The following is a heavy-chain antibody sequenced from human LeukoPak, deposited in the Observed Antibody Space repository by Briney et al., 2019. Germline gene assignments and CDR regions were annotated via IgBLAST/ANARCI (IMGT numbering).Heavy chain of an antibody. CDR2: ITYNGGST. CDR1: GFTFSSYA. J-gene: IGHJ4*02. D-gene: IGHD4-17*01. Sequence: GGSLRLSCSASGFTFSSYAMHWVRQAPGKCLEYVAGITYNGGSTYYADSVKGRFTISRDNSKNTLYLKMSSLRAEDTAVYYCVKDLTRTATTGDYWGQGTLVTVSS. CDR3: VKDLTRTATTGDY. V-gene: IGHV3-64D*06.